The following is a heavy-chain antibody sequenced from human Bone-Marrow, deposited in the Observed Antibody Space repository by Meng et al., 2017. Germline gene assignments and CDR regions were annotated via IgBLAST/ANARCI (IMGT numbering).Heavy chain of an antibody. J-gene: IGHJ2*01. CDR1: GGSISSGNHY. Sequence: VQLEESGPGLVKPSHTLSLTCTVSGGSISSGNHYWSWIRQHPGKGLEYIGYIYYSGSTYYNPSLKSRVIISVDTSKNQFSLRLNSVTAADTAVYYCASLYGDSSVWYLDLWGRGTLVTVSS. CDR2: IYYSGST. CDR3: ASLYGDSSVWYLDL. D-gene: IGHD4-17*01. V-gene: IGHV4-31*03.